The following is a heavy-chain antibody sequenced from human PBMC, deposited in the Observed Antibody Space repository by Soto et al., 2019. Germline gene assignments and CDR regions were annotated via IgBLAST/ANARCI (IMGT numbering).Heavy chain of an antibody. CDR1: GFTFSSYG. D-gene: IGHD6-13*01. CDR2: IWYDGSNK. V-gene: IGHV3-33*01. Sequence: GGSLRLSCAASGFTFSSYGMHWVRQAPGKGLEWVAVIWYDGSNKYYADSVKGRFTISRDNSKNTLYLQMNSLRAEDTAVYYCARDKGWSAAGTAQDYYYYGMDVWGQGTTVTVSS. CDR3: ARDKGWSAAGTAQDYYYYGMDV. J-gene: IGHJ6*02.